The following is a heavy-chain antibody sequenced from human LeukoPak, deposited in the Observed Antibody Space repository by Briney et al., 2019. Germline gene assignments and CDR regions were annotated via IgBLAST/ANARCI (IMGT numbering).Heavy chain of an antibody. D-gene: IGHD3-3*01. CDR2: ISYDGSNK. Sequence: PGRSLRLSCAASGFTFSSYGMHWVRQAPGKGLEWVAVISYDGSNKYYADSVKGRFTISRDNSKNTLYLQMNSLRAEDTAEYYCAKDLYDFWSGYDRSWGQGTLVTVSS. V-gene: IGHV3-30*18. J-gene: IGHJ4*02. CDR3: AKDLYDFWSGYDRS. CDR1: GFTFSSYG.